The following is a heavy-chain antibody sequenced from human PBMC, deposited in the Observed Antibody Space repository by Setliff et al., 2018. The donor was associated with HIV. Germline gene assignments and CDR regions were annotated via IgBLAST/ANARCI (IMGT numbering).Heavy chain of an antibody. Sequence: PGGSLRLSCAAAGFTFSNAWMTWVRQAPGKGLEWVARIRNKKNGGTTYYAAPVEGRFTISRDDSKNTLSLQMNSLKTEDTAIYYCTTDLGSGRFSWNNNWGQGT. CDR2: IRNKKNGGTT. CDR1: GFTFSNAW. CDR3: TTDLGSGRFSWNNN. V-gene: IGHV3-15*01. D-gene: IGHD1-26*01. J-gene: IGHJ4*02.